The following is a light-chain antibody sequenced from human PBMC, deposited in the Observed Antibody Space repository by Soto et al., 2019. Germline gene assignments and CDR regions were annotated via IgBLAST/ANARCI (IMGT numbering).Light chain of an antibody. CDR1: QSVSSSY. CDR2: GAS. Sequence: EIVLTQSPGTLSLSPGERATLSCRASQSVSSSYLVWYQQKPGQAPRLLIYGASSRVTGIPDRFSGSGSGTDFTLTISRLEPEDFAVYYCQQYNNWPWTFGQGTKVEIK. V-gene: IGKV3-20*01. CDR3: QQYNNWPWT. J-gene: IGKJ1*01.